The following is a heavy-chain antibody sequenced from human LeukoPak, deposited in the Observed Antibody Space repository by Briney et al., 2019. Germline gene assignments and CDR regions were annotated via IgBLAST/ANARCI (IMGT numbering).Heavy chain of an antibody. CDR1: GFTFDDYG. CDR2: INWNGGST. Sequence: GSLRLSCAASGFTFDDYGMSWVRQAPGKGLEWVSGINWNGGSTGYADSVKGRFTISRDNAKNSLYLQMNSLRAEDTAVYYCARDPRTPTFMTTVVTDGMDVWGQGTTVTVSS. J-gene: IGHJ6*02. V-gene: IGHV3-20*04. D-gene: IGHD4-23*01. CDR3: ARDPRTPTFMTTVVTDGMDV.